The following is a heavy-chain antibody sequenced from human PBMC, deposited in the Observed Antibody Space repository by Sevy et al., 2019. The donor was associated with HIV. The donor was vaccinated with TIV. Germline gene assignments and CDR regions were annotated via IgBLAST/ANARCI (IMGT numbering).Heavy chain of an antibody. V-gene: IGHV1-18*01. Sequence: ASVKVSCKASGYTSNSNGIRWVRQAPGQGLEWMGWISGYNGNTNYAQKFQGRVTMTTDTSTSTAYMELRSLRSDDTAVYYCARDRGRYPSPFDPWGQGTLVTVSS. D-gene: IGHD3-16*02. J-gene: IGHJ5*02. CDR2: ISGYNGNT. CDR1: GYTSNSNG. CDR3: ARDRGRYPSPFDP.